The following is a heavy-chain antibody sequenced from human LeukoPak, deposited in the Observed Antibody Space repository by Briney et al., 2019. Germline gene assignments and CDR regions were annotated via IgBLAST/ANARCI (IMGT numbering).Heavy chain of an antibody. CDR3: ARGWEYSSGWYYFDY. Sequence: SQTLSLTCAISGDSFSSNSATWNWIRQSTSRGLEWLGRTYYMSRWYHEYAVTVKSRINVNPDTSKNQFSLQLNSVTPEDTAVYYCARGWEYSSGWYYFDYWGQGTLVTVSS. CDR2: TYYMSRWYH. CDR1: GDSFSSNSAT. D-gene: IGHD6-19*01. J-gene: IGHJ4*02. V-gene: IGHV6-1*01.